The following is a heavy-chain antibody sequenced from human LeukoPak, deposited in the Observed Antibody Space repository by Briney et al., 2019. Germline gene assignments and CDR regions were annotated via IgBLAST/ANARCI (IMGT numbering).Heavy chain of an antibody. D-gene: IGHD2-2*01. CDR3: VKRIVPAANYYYYGMDV. J-gene: IGHJ6*02. V-gene: IGHV7-4-1*02. Sequence: ASVKVSCKASGYTFTIYAMNWVRPAPGQGREWMGWINSNTGNPTYVQGFTGRFVFSLDTSVSTAYLQISSLKAEDTAVYYSVKRIVPAANYYYYGMDVWGQGTTVTVSS. CDR2: INSNTGNP. CDR1: GYTFTIYA.